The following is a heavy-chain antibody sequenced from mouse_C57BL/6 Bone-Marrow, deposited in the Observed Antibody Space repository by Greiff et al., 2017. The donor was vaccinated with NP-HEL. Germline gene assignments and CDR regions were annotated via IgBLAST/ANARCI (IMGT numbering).Heavy chain of an antibody. V-gene: IGHV1-67*01. Sequence: VQGVESGPELVRPGVSVKISCKGSGYTFTDYAMHWVKQSHAKSLEWIGVISTYYGDASYNQKFKDKATMTVDKSSSTAYMELARLTSEDSAVYYALWLRHAMDYWGQGTSVTVSS. J-gene: IGHJ4*01. CDR1: GYTFTDYA. D-gene: IGHD2-2*01. CDR2: ISTYYGDA. CDR3: LWLRHAMDY.